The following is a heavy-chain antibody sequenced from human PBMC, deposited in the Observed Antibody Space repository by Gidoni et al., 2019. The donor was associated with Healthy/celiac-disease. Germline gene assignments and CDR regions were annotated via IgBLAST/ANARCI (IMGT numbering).Heavy chain of an antibody. V-gene: IGHV3-30*03. D-gene: IGHD1-26*01. CDR2: ISYDGSNK. CDR3: ARGEGALDY. CDR1: GFTFSSYG. J-gene: IGHJ4*02. Sequence: QVQLVESGGGVVQPGRSLRLSCAASGFTFSSYGMPWVRQAPGKGLEWVAVISYDGSNKYYADSVKGRFTISRDNSKNTLYLQMNSLRAEDTAVYYCARGEGALDYWGQGTLVTVSS.